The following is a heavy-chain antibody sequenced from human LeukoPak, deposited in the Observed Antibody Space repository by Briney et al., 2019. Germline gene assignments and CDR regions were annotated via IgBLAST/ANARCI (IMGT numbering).Heavy chain of an antibody. V-gene: IGHV1-18*01. CDR2: ISAYNGNT. J-gene: IGHJ4*02. Sequence: ASVKVSCKASGYTFTTYNITWVRQAPGQGLEWMGWISAYNGNTNYAQKLQGRVTMTRNTSISTAYMELSSLRSEDTAVYYCAREVVVVVAATPMPDWDLDYWGQGTLVTVSS. CDR1: GYTFTTYN. D-gene: IGHD2-15*01. CDR3: AREVVVVVAATPMPDWDLDY.